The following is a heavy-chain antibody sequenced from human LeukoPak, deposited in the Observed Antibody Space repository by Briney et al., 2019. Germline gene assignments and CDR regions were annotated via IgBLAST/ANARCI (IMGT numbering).Heavy chain of an antibody. CDR3: ARGSSSWYDPFDY. CDR2: ISYDGSNK. CDR1: GFTFSSYA. J-gene: IGHJ4*02. Sequence: GGSLRLSCAASGFTFSSYAMHWVRQAPGKGLEWVAVISYDGSNKYYADSVKGRFTISGDNSKNTLYLQMNSLRAEDTAVYYCARGSSSWYDPFDYWGQGTLVTVSS. D-gene: IGHD6-13*01. V-gene: IGHV3-30*04.